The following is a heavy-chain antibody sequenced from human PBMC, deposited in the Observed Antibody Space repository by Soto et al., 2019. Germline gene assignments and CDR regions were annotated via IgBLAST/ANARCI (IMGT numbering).Heavy chain of an antibody. D-gene: IGHD2-2*01. CDR1: GFSLSTSGVG. CDR3: AHRLYPASLDY. Sequence: SGPTLVNPTQTLTLTCTFSGFSLSTSGVGVGWIRQPPGKALEWLALIYWDDDKRYSPSLKSRLTITKDTSKNRVVLTMTNMDTVDTFTYYCAHRLYPASLDYWGQGTLVTXSS. V-gene: IGHV2-5*02. CDR2: IYWDDDK. J-gene: IGHJ4*02.